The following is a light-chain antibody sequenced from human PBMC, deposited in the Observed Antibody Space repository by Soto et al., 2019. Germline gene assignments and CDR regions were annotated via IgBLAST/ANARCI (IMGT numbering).Light chain of an antibody. J-gene: IGKJ1*01. CDR1: QSVSSSY. Sequence: IVLTQSPGTLSLPPGERATLSCRASQSVSSSYLAWYQQKPGQAPRLLIYGASSRATGIPDRFSGSGSGTDFTLTISRLEPEDFAVYYCQQYGSPWTFGQGTKVDI. V-gene: IGKV3-20*01. CDR3: QQYGSPWT. CDR2: GAS.